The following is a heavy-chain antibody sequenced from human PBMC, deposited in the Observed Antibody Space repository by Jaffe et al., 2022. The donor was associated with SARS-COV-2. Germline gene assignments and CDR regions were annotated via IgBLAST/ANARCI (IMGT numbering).Heavy chain of an antibody. J-gene: IGHJ6*03. CDR3: TTPYYYDSSGYYVGVYYYYYYYMDV. D-gene: IGHD3-22*01. Sequence: EVQLVESGGGLVKPGGSLRLSCAASGFTFSNAWMSWVRQAPGKGLEWVGRIKSKTDGGTTDYAAPVKGRFTISRDDSKNTLYLQMNSLKTEDTAVYYCTTPYYYDSSGYYVGVYYYYYYYMDVWGKGTTVTVSS. V-gene: IGHV3-15*01. CDR2: IKSKTDGGTT. CDR1: GFTFSNAW.